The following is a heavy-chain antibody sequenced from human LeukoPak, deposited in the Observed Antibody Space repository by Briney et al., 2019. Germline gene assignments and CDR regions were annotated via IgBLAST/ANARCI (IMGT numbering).Heavy chain of an antibody. J-gene: IGHJ4*02. V-gene: IGHV3-15*07. CDR3: SAGVGRTDFDY. CDR1: GFTFSSYA. D-gene: IGHD1/OR15-1a*01. CDR2: IKSKTDDGTR. Sequence: GGSLRLSCAASGFTFSSYAMNWVRQAPGKGLEWVGRIKSKTDDGTRAFAAPVKGRFTISRDDSKNTLYLQMNSLKIEDTAVYYCSAGVGRTDFDYWGQGTLVTVSP.